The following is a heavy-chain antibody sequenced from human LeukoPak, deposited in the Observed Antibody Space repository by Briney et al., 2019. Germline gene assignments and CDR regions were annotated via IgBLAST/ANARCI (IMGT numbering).Heavy chain of an antibody. CDR3: ARGYLVFALLTTRKYNWFDP. V-gene: IGHV4-34*01. J-gene: IGHJ5*02. Sequence: SETLSLTCAVYGGSFSGYYWSWIRQPPGKGLEWIGEINHSGSTNYNPSLKSRVTISVDTSKNQFSLKLSSVTAADTAVYYCARGYLVFALLTTRKYNWFDPWGQGTLVTVSS. CDR2: INHSGST. D-gene: IGHD1-1*01. CDR1: GGSFSGYY.